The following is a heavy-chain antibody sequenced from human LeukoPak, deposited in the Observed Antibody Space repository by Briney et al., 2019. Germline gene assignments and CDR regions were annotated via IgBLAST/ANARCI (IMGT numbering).Heavy chain of an antibody. CDR1: GGSISGYY. D-gene: IGHD4-17*01. Sequence: KPSETLSLTCTVSGGSISGYYWSWIRQPPGKGLEWIGYIYYSGTTKFNPSLKSRVTISVDTSKNQLSLKLSSVTAADTAVYYCATFPYGDRAFDFWGQGALVTVSS. CDR2: IYYSGTT. CDR3: ATFPYGDRAFDF. V-gene: IGHV4-59*08. J-gene: IGHJ4*02.